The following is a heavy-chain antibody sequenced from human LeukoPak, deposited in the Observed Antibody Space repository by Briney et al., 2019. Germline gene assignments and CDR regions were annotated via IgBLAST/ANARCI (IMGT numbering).Heavy chain of an antibody. CDR2: ISSSGSTI. V-gene: IGHV3-11*01. CDR1: GFTFSDYY. CDR3: ARASEAGDLSI. Sequence: GGSLRLSCAASGFTFSDYYMNWIRQAPGKGLEWVSYISSSGSTIYYADSVKGRFTISRDNAKNSLYLQMNSLRAEDTAVYYCARASEAGDLSIWGQGTMVTVSS. J-gene: IGHJ3*02. D-gene: IGHD7-27*01.